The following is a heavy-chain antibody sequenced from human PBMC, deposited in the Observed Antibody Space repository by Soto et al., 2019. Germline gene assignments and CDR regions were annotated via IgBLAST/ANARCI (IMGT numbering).Heavy chain of an antibody. Sequence: PGGSLRLSCAASGFTFSAYGMHWVRQAPGKGLEWVAVLSYDGAYKYYADSVRGRFSISRDVSNNTLYLQMDSLRAEDTAVYYCAKDPIPSTSYGVAAWFDPWGQGALVTVSS. J-gene: IGHJ5*02. D-gene: IGHD3-3*01. CDR1: GFTFSAYG. CDR2: LSYDGAYK. V-gene: IGHV3-30*18. CDR3: AKDPIPSTSYGVAAWFDP.